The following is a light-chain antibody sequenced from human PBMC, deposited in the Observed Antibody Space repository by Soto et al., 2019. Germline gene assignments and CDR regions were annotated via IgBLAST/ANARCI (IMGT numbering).Light chain of an antibody. J-gene: IGLJ2*01. CDR3: SSFTSSITHV. CDR2: GVS. V-gene: IGLV2-14*01. CDR1: SGDVGGYNY. Sequence: QSALTQPASVSGSPGQSITISCTGTSGDVGGYNYVSWYQQYPGKAPKLPIYGVSYRPSGVSNRFSGSKSGNTASLTISGLQAEDEADYYCSSFTSSITHVFGGGTKVTVL.